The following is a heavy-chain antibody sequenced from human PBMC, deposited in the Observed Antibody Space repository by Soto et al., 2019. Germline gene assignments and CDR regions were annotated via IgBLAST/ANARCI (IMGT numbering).Heavy chain of an antibody. CDR2: IYYSGST. CDR3: ASASPVLLWFGETPMDV. Sequence: PSETLSLTCTVSGGSISSSSYYWGWVRQPPGKGLEWIGGIYYSGSTYYNPSLKSRVTISVDASKHQLPLKLSSVIAEGTAVYSCASASPVLLWFGETPMDVWGQGNTVIVS. J-gene: IGHJ6*02. CDR1: GGSISSSSYY. D-gene: IGHD3-10*01. V-gene: IGHV4-39*01.